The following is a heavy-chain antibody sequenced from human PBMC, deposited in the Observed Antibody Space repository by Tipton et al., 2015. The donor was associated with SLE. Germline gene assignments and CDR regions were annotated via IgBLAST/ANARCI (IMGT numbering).Heavy chain of an antibody. CDR2: IYYSGST. Sequence: TLSLTCTVSGGSISSYYWSWIRQPPGKGLEWIGYIYYSGSTNYNPSLKSRVTISVDTSKNQFSLKLSSVTAADTAVYYCAREGIRNWFDPWGQGTLVTVSS. CDR1: GGSISSYY. J-gene: IGHJ5*02. CDR3: AREGIRNWFDP. V-gene: IGHV4-59*01. D-gene: IGHD3-10*01.